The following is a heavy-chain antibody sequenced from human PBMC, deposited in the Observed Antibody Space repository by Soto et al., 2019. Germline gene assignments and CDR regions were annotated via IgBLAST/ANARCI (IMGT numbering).Heavy chain of an antibody. V-gene: IGHV4-34*01. Sequence: SEAPSLTRAVSCGFFRGYYWSSSRPPPGKGLEWIGEINHSGSTNYNPSLKSRVTISVDTSKNQFSLKLSSVTAADTAVYYCASNIVATSPLYYGMDVWGQGTTVTVSS. CDR1: CGFFRGYY. J-gene: IGHJ6*02. CDR3: ASNIVATSPLYYGMDV. D-gene: IGHD5-12*01. CDR2: INHSGST.